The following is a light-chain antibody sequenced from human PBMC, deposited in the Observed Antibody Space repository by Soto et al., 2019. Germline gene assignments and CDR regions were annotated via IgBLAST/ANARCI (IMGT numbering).Light chain of an antibody. CDR3: QQYQSYPLT. Sequence: DIQMTQSPSTLSASVGDRVTITCRASQSISGWLAWHQVKPGRAPKVLIYKASSLESAVPSRFSGRGWWTEFPLTISSLQPDDVASYYYQQYQSYPLTFGGGTKVEIK. CDR1: QSISGW. J-gene: IGKJ4*01. V-gene: IGKV1-5*03. CDR2: KAS.